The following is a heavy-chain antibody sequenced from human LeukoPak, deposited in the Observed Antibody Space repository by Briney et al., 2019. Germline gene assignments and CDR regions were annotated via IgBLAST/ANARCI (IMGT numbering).Heavy chain of an antibody. D-gene: IGHD2-21*02. Sequence: PGGSLRLSCAASGFTVSSNYMSWVRQAPGKGLEWVSVIYSGGSTYYADSVKGRFTISRDNSKNTLYLQMNSLRAEDTAVYYCARDPPVGYCGGDCYTDYWGQGTLVTVSS. CDR2: IYSGGST. J-gene: IGHJ4*02. V-gene: IGHV3-66*02. CDR3: ARDPPVGYCGGDCYTDY. CDR1: GFTVSSNY.